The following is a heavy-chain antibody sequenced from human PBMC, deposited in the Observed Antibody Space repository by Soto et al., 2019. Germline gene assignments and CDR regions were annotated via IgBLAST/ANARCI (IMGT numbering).Heavy chain of an antibody. CDR1: GFTFSSYA. Sequence: QVQLVESGGGVVQPGRSLRLSCAASGFTFSSYAMHWVRQAPGKGLEWVAVISYDGSNKYYADSVKGRFTISRDNSKNTLYLQMNSLRAEDTAVYYCARATLRFLEQPTSSIYYYDGMDVWGQGTTVTVSS. CDR2: ISYDGSNK. D-gene: IGHD3-3*01. J-gene: IGHJ6*02. CDR3: ARATLRFLEQPTSSIYYYDGMDV. V-gene: IGHV3-30-3*01.